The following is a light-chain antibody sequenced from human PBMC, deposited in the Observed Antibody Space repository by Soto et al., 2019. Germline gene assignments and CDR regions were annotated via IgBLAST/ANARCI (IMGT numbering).Light chain of an antibody. CDR2: QVS. CDR1: QSLLYSDGEAY. V-gene: IGKV2-30*01. Sequence: DVVRTHSPLSLPVTLGQPASISCRSSQSLLYSDGEAYLSWFHQRPGQSPRRLIYQVSARDTGVPVRFTASGSVTDFTLRISRVEAGDLGVYYCMPDIYWPFTFGGGPKVDFK. CDR3: MPDIYWPFT. J-gene: IGKJ3*01.